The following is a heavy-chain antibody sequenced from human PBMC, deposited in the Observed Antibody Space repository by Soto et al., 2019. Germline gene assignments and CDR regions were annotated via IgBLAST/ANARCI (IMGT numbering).Heavy chain of an antibody. CDR2: ISYDGSNK. CDR3: ARDVYYHSPGPIDY. D-gene: IGHD3-22*01. Sequence: GGSLRLSCAASGFTFSSYAMHWVRQAPGKGLEWVAVISYDGSNKYYADSVKGRFTISRDNSKNTLYLQMNSLRAEDTAVYYCARDVYYHSPGPIDYWGQGTLVTVSS. V-gene: IGHV3-30-3*01. J-gene: IGHJ4*02. CDR1: GFTFSSYA.